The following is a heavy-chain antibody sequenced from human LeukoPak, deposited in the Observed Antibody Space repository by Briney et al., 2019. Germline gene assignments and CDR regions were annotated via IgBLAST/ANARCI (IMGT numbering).Heavy chain of an antibody. CDR1: GGSISSHY. CDR2: ISDSGSN. Sequence: SETLSLTCTVSGGSISSHYWSWIRQPPGKGLEWIGYISDSGSNVYNPSLKSRVTILGDTSKNQLSLKLSSVTAADTAVYYCARQATGSYSVPWLDPWGQGTLVTVSS. CDR3: ARQATGSYSVPWLDP. V-gene: IGHV4-59*08. J-gene: IGHJ5*02. D-gene: IGHD3-10*01.